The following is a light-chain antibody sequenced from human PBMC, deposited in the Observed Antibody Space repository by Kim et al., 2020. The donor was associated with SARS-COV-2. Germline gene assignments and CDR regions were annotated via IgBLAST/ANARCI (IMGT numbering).Light chain of an antibody. V-gene: IGLV3-19*01. Sequence: ALRQTGRSTCQEDSLRRYYASWYQQKSGQAPVLVIYGKNKRPSGIQDRFSGSSSENTVSLTITGDQAEDEANYYCNSRDTSGNSRVFGGVTQLTVL. CDR2: GKN. CDR3: NSRDTSGNSRV. CDR1: SLRRYY. J-gene: IGLJ2*01.